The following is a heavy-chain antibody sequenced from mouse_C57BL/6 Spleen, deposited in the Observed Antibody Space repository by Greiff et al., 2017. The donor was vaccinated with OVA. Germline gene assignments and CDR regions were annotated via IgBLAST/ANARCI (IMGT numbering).Heavy chain of an antibody. CDR2: ISSGSSTI. CDR1: GFSFSDYG. CDR3: ARGGYPYYIDY. J-gene: IGHJ2*01. V-gene: IGHV5-17*01. D-gene: IGHD2-2*01. Sequence: EVKLVESGGGLVKPGRSLKLTCAVSGFSFSDYGMHWVSQAPEKGLEWVAYISSGSSTINYADTVKGRFTISSDNAKNTLFLQMTSLKSEDTAIDYCARGGYPYYIDYWGQGTTLTVSS.